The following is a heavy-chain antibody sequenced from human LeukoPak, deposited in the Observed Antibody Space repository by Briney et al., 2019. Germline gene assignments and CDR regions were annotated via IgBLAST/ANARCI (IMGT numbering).Heavy chain of an antibody. V-gene: IGHV3-23*01. D-gene: IGHD3-10*01. CDR2: ISGSAGGT. Sequence: PGESLRLSCAASGFTFSSYAMSWVRQAPGKGLEWVSTISGSAGGTYYADSVKGRFTISRDNSKNTLYLQMNSLRAEDTAEYYYAKDSLLWFGDDAFDIWGQGTLVTVSS. CDR1: GFTFSSYA. J-gene: IGHJ3*02. CDR3: AKDSLLWFGDDAFDI.